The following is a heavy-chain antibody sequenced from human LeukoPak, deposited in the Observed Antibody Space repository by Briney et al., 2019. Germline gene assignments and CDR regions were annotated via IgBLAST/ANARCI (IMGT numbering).Heavy chain of an antibody. CDR3: ARDPILGPPDYFDY. V-gene: IGHV3-30-3*01. CDR1: GFTFNSYT. CDR2: TSNDENIK. J-gene: IGHJ4*02. Sequence: PGRSLRLSCAASGFTFNSYTMFWVRQAPGKGLEWVAVTSNDENIKYYADSVKGRFTISRDNSRDTLFLEMSSLRVEDTAVYYCARDPILGPPDYFDYWGRGTLVTVSS. D-gene: IGHD1-14*01.